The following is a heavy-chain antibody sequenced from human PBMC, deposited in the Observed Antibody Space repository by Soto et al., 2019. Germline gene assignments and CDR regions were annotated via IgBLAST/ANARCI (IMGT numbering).Heavy chain of an antibody. D-gene: IGHD3-10*01. V-gene: IGHV1-2*02. CDR2: INPTTGGT. Sequence: ASVKVSCKTSGYTFTDYYIHWVRQAPGQGLEWMGWINPTTGGTNYAQKFLGRVAMASDTSITTAYMQLSSMRSDDTAVYYCARVNYRALVDYWGQGTLVTVSS. J-gene: IGHJ4*02. CDR3: ARVNYRALVDY. CDR1: GYTFTDYY.